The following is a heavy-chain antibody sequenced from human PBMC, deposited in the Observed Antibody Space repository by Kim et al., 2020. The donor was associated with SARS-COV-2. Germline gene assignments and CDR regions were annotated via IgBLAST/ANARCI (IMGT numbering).Heavy chain of an antibody. CDR3: AREMRDSGSEYWFDP. CDR2: ISSTGSTI. V-gene: IGHV3-48*03. CDR1: GFTFSSYE. D-gene: IGHD6-25*01. Sequence: GGSLRLSCVASGFTFSSYEMNWVRQAPGKGLEWVSYISSTGSTIYYADSVKGRFTISRDNAKNSLYLQMNSLRGEDTAVYYCAREMRDSGSEYWFDPWGQGTLVTVSS. J-gene: IGHJ5*02.